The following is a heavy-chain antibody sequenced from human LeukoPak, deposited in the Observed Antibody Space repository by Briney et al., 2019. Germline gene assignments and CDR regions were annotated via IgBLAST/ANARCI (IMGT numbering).Heavy chain of an antibody. Sequence: GESLKISCTTSGFTFGEYGFNWVRQAPGKGLEWVSSISSSSSYIYYADSVKGRFTISRDNAKNSLYLQMNSLRAEDTAVYYCAVYCSGGSCRFDYWGQGTLVTVSS. V-gene: IGHV3-21*01. CDR3: AVYCSGGSCRFDY. J-gene: IGHJ4*02. CDR1: GFTFGEYG. D-gene: IGHD2-15*01. CDR2: ISSSSSYI.